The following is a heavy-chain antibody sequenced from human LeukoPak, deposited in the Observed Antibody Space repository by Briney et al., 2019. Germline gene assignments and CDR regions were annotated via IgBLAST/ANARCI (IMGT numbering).Heavy chain of an antibody. J-gene: IGHJ4*02. CDR3: ARTPHIQYSGYDYFDY. V-gene: IGHV4-59*08. CDR2: IYYSGST. CDR1: GASVSIYS. Sequence: SSETLSLTCTVSGASVSIYSWTWIRQPPGKGLEWIGYIYYSGSTNYNPSLKSRVTISVDTSKNQFSLKLSSVTAADTAVYYCARTPHIQYSGYDYFDYWGQGTLVTVSS. D-gene: IGHD5-12*01.